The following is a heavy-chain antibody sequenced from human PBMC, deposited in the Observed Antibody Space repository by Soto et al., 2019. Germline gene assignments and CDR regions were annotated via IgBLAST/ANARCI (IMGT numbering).Heavy chain of an antibody. CDR1: SGPDRSHN. D-gene: IGHD4-17*01. CDR3: VRQGIDYLHGLVDV. CDR2: VYYTGDT. J-gene: IGHJ6*02. V-gene: IGHV4-59*08. Sequence: QVQLQQSGPRLVKPSETLSLTCTVSSGPDRSHNWGWIRQPPGRGLEWIGYVYYTGDTAYNPSLRGRVTIPADTSTKDMSLTLNSVTAADTAVYYCVRQGIDYLHGLVDVWGQGTTVSVSS.